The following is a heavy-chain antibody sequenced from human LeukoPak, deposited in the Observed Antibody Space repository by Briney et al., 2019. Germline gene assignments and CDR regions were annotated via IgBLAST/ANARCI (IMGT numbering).Heavy chain of an antibody. V-gene: IGHV3-23*01. Sequence: GGSLRLSCAASGFTFGTSAMTWVRQAPGKGPEWVSSISGSGNVIYDSDSVKGRFSISRDNPKGTLYLQMNSLRAEDTATYFCAKARYNNGWDYFDYWGLGTLVTVSS. CDR2: ISGSGNVI. J-gene: IGHJ4*02. CDR1: GFTFGTSA. D-gene: IGHD6-19*01. CDR3: AKARYNNGWDYFDY.